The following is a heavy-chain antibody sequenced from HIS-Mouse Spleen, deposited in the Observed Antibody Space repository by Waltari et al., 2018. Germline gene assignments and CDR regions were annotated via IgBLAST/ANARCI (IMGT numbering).Heavy chain of an antibody. D-gene: IGHD6-13*01. Sequence: QVQLVQSGAEVKKPGASVKVPCKASGYSFTGYYMHWVRQSPGQGLEWMGWINPNSGGTNYAQKFQGRVTMTRDTSISTAYMELSRLRSDDTAVYYCARGRYSSSWYYFDYWGQGTLVTVSS. CDR2: INPNSGGT. CDR3: ARGRYSSSWYYFDY. V-gene: IGHV1-2*02. J-gene: IGHJ4*02. CDR1: GYSFTGYY.